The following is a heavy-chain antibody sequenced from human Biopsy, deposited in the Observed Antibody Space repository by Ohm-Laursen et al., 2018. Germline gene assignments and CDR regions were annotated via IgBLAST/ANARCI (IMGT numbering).Heavy chain of an antibody. Sequence: TLSLTCTVSGGSISSGGSYWSWLRQRPGKGLELIGYIFNSANTYYNPSLKNLITISGDTSKNQFSLKLNSVTAADTAVYYCARGDYFDSNGYFWFDPWGQGTLVTVSS. D-gene: IGHD3-22*01. CDR1: GGSISSGGSY. V-gene: IGHV4-31*01. CDR2: IFNSANT. CDR3: ARGDYFDSNGYFWFDP. J-gene: IGHJ5*02.